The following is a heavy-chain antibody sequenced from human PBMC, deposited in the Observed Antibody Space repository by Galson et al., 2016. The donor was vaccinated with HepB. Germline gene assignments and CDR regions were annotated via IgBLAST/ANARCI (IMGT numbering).Heavy chain of an antibody. V-gene: IGHV4-4*02. CDR2: IYHSGIT. D-gene: IGHD1-26*01. CDR3: AQYSGGYYGSDAFDI. J-gene: IGHJ3*02. Sequence: QVQLQESGPGLVKPSETLSLTCAVSGGSISSIYWWSWVRQSPGKGLEWIGEIYHSGITNCNPSLKSRVTISVGKSKNPFSLKLRSVTAADTATYYCAQYSGGYYGSDAFDIWGQGTMVTVSS. CDR1: GGSISSIYW.